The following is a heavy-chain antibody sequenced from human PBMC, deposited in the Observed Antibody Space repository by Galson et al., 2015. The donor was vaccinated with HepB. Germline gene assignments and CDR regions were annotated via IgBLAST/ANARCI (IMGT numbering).Heavy chain of an antibody. Sequence: SLRLSCAASGFTFSSYWMHWVHQAPGKGLVWVSRINSDGSSTSYADSVKGRFTISRDNAKNTLYLQMNSLRAEDTAVYYCARDPEGYCSGGSCYEGQTSFDYWGQGTLVTVSS. D-gene: IGHD2-15*01. CDR1: GFTFSSYW. CDR2: INSDGSST. J-gene: IGHJ4*02. V-gene: IGHV3-74*01. CDR3: ARDPEGYCSGGSCYEGQTSFDY.